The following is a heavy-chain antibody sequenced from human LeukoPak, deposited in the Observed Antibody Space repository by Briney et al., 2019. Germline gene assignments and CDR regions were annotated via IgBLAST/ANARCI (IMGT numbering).Heavy chain of an antibody. D-gene: IGHD6-13*01. CDR3: ARDLGIAAAGNDY. V-gene: IGHV1-18*04. J-gene: IGHJ4*02. Sequence: ASVKVSCKPSGYIFTTYNLHWVRQAPGQGLEWMGWISTSTGDTDYARNLRGRVTMSTDASTGTAYMELRRLRSDDTAVYYCARDLGIAAAGNDYWGQGTLVTVSS. CDR1: GYIFTTYN. CDR2: ISTSTGDT.